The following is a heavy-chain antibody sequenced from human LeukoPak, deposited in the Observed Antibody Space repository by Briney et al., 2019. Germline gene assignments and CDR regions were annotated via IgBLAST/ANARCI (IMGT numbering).Heavy chain of an antibody. Sequence: SETLSLTCTVSGGSISNHYWSWIRQPPGKGLEWIGYIYYSGSTNYNPSLKSRVTISVDTSKNQFSLKLSSVTAADTAVYYCARKYGYYGKYYFDYWGQGTLVTVSS. CDR2: IYYSGST. CDR1: GGSISNHY. D-gene: IGHD3-10*01. CDR3: ARKYGYYGKYYFDY. V-gene: IGHV4-59*11. J-gene: IGHJ4*02.